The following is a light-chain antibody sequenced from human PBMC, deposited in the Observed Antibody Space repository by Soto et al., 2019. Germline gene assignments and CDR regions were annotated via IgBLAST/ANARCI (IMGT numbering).Light chain of an antibody. CDR1: QSGNSN. V-gene: IGKV3-15*01. CDR3: QQYNNWPYT. CDR2: GAS. J-gene: IGKJ2*01. Sequence: EIVMTHSPATLSVSPGERATLSCRASQSGNSNLAWYQQKPGQAPRLLIYGASTRATGIPARFSGSGSGTEFTLTFSSLQSEDFAVYYCQQYNNWPYTFGQGTKLDIK.